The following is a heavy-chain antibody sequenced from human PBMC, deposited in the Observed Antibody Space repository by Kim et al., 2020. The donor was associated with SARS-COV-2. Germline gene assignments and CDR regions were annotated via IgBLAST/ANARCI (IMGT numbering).Heavy chain of an antibody. CDR2: IWYDGSNK. D-gene: IGHD3-10*01. Sequence: GGSLRLSCAASGFTFSSYGMHWVRQAPGKGLEWVGVIWYDGSNKYYADSVKGRFTISRDNSKNTLYLEMNSLRAEDTAVYYCARTRYPGFGELLPLYYG. J-gene: IGHJ6*01. CDR1: GFTFSSYG. CDR3: ARTRYPGFGELLPLYYG. V-gene: IGHV3-33*01.